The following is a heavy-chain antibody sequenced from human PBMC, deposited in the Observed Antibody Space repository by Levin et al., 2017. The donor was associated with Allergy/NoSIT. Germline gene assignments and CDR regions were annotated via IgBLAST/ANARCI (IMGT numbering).Heavy chain of an antibody. Sequence: GGSLRLSCAASGFTFSSYGMHWARRAPGKGLEWVAVIWYDGSKKYYADSVKGRFTISRDNSKNTLYVQMNSLRDEDTAVYYCARVYCSSTRCLAEDYYYYGMDVWGQGTTVTVSS. CDR1: GFTFSSYG. CDR3: ARVYCSSTRCLAEDYYYYGMDV. CDR2: IWYDGSKK. J-gene: IGHJ6*02. D-gene: IGHD2-2*01. V-gene: IGHV3-33*01.